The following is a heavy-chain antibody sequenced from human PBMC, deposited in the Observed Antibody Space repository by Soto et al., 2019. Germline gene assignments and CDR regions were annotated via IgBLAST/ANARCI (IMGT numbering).Heavy chain of an antibody. J-gene: IGHJ4*02. V-gene: IGHV3-53*04. CDR3: TGAGWDY. D-gene: IGHD6-19*01. CDR2: SNSDGST. CDR1: GFTVGRNH. Sequence: EVQLVESGGGLVQPGGSLRLSGAASGFTVGRNHLTWVRQAPGKGLEWVPFSNSDGSTYYADSVKGRFTISRDNSKNTVYLQMNSLRAEDTAVYYCTGAGWDYWGQGTQVTVSP.